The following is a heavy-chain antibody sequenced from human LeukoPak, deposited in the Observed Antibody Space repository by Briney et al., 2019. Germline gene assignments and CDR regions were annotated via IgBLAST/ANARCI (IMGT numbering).Heavy chain of an antibody. CDR2: IYKGGST. V-gene: IGHV4-4*07. J-gene: IGHJ6*03. Sequence: PSETLSLTCTVSGESINPYYWNWIRQPAGKGLEWIGHIYKGGSTNYNPSLKSRVTMSLDTSKNQFSLKLRSVTAADTAVYFCARSFLDYMDVWGKGTTVTVSS. CDR1: GESINPYY. D-gene: IGHD2/OR15-2a*01. CDR3: ARSFLDYMDV.